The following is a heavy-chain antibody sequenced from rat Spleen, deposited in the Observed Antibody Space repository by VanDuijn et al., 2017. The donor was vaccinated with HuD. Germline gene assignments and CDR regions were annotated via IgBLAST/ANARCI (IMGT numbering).Heavy chain of an antibody. D-gene: IGHD1-11*01. CDR1: GFTFSDYA. Sequence: EVQLVESGGGLVQPGRSLKFSCAASGFTFSDYAMAWVRQAPKKGLEWVATIIYDGSSTYYRDSVKGRFTISRDNAKSTLYLQMDSLRSEDTATYYCARQGYGGPVDYWGQGVMVTVSS. V-gene: IGHV5-17*01. J-gene: IGHJ2*01. CDR2: IIYDGSST. CDR3: ARQGYGGPVDY.